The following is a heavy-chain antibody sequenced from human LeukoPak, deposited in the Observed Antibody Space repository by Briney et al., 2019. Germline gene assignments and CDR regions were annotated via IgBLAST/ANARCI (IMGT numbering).Heavy chain of an antibody. CDR2: INHSGST. Sequence: SETLSLPCAVYGGSFSGYYWRWLRQPPGKGLEWIGEINHSGSTNYNPYLKSRVTISVDTSKNQYSLKLSSVTAADTAVYYCEREVSYGSYFDYWGQGTLVTVSS. D-gene: IGHD5-18*01. CDR1: GGSFSGYY. V-gene: IGHV4-34*01. J-gene: IGHJ4*02. CDR3: EREVSYGSYFDY.